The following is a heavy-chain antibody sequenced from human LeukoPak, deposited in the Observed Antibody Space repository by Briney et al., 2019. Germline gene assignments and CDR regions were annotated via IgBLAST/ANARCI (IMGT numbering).Heavy chain of an antibody. V-gene: IGHV1-46*01. Sequence: GASVKVSCKASGYTFTSYYMHWVRQAPGQGLEWMGIINPSGGSTSYAQKFQGRVTMTRDTSTSTVYMEPSSLRSEDTAVYYCATSLTALDDAFDIWGQGTMVTVSS. CDR1: GYTFTSYY. D-gene: IGHD1-20*01. J-gene: IGHJ3*02. CDR3: ATSLTALDDAFDI. CDR2: INPSGGST.